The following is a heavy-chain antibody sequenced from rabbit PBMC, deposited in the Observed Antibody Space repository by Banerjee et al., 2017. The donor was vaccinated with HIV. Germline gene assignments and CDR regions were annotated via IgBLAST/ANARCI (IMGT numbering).Heavy chain of an antibody. CDR1: GFSFSNKAV. J-gene: IGHJ2*01. Sequence: QEQLMESGGGLVKPEGSLKLSCTASGFSFSNKAVMCWVRQAPGKGLEWIACINAITGKAVYANWAKGRFTFSKTSSTTVTLQMTSLTAADTATYFCARKGYDDYGAYRDAFDPWGPGTLVTVS. V-gene: IGHV1S45*01. D-gene: IGHD2-1*01. CDR3: ARKGYDDYGAYRDAFDP. CDR2: INAITGKA.